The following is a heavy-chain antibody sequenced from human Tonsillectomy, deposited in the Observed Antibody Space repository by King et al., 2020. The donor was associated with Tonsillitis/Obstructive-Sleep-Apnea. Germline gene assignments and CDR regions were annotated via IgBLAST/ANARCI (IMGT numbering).Heavy chain of an antibody. CDR3: ASTRYCSGGSCPTEIDY. J-gene: IGHJ4*02. D-gene: IGHD2-15*01. CDR1: GFTFSSYW. Sequence: VQLVESGGGLVQPGGSLRLSCAASGFTFSSYWMSWVRQAPGKGLEWVANIKQDGSEKYYGDSVKGRFTISRDNAKNSLYLQMNSLRAEDTAVYYCASTRYCSGGSCPTEIDYWGQGTLVTVSS. CDR2: IKQDGSEK. V-gene: IGHV3-7*02.